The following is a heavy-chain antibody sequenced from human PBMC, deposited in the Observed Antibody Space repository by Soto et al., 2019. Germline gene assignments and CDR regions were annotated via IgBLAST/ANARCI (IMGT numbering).Heavy chain of an antibody. J-gene: IGHJ6*02. CDR3: ARGTDYTQIASYHYGLDV. D-gene: IGHD4-4*01. CDR2: LYYSGST. CDR1: GSSVTSYY. V-gene: IGHV4-59*02. Sequence: SETLSLTCTVSGSSVTSYYWSWIRQPPGKGMEWIGYLYYSGSTSYNPSLKSRVTMSVDMSKNQFSLTLTSVTAADTAVYYCARGTDYTQIASYHYGLDVWGQGTTVTVSS.